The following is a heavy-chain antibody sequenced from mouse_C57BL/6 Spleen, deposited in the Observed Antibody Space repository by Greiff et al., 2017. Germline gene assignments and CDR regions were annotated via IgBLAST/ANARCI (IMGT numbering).Heavy chain of an antibody. Sequence: QVQLQQSGPGLVQPSQSLSITCTVSGFSLTSYGVHWVRQSPGKGLEWLGVIWSGGSTDYNAAFIPRLSISKDNSKSQVFFKMNSLQADDAAIYYCARPFAPIYYDYDNWAMDDWGKGTSVTVSS. V-gene: IGHV2-2*01. J-gene: IGHJ4*01. CDR3: ARPFAPIYYDYDNWAMDD. CDR2: IWSGGST. D-gene: IGHD2-4*01. CDR1: GFSLTSYG.